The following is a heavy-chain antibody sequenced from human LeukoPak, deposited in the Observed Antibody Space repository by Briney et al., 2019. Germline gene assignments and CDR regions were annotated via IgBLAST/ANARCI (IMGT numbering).Heavy chain of an antibody. D-gene: IGHD1-26*01. Sequence: ASVKVSCKASGYSFTDYYMHWVRQAPGQGLEWMGWINPNSGGTNYAQKFQGRVTMTRDTSISTAYMELSRLRSDDTAVYYCARDLAASKNRIVDEGGNDYWGQGTLVTVSS. CDR1: GYSFTDYY. V-gene: IGHV1-2*02. CDR3: ARDLAASKNRIVDEGGNDY. CDR2: INPNSGGT. J-gene: IGHJ4*02.